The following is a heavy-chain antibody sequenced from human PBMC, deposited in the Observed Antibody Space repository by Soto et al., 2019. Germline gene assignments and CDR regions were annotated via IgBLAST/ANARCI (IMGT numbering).Heavy chain of an antibody. D-gene: IGHD1-20*01. CDR3: VCGVTGEFPDDAFDI. Sequence: GGSLRLSCAASGFTVSSNYMSWVRQAPGKGLEWVSVIYSGGSTYYADSVKGRFTISRDKSKNTLYLQMNSLRAEDTAVYYCVCGVTGEFPDDAFDIWGQGTMVTVSS. CDR2: IYSGGST. J-gene: IGHJ3*02. CDR1: GFTVSSNY. V-gene: IGHV3-66*02.